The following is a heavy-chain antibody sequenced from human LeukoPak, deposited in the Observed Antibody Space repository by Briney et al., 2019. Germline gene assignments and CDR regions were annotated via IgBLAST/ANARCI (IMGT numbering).Heavy chain of an antibody. CDR2: ISYDGSNK. CDR3: ARDLYGDGGWFDP. D-gene: IGHD4-17*01. CDR1: GFTFSSYG. J-gene: IGHJ5*02. V-gene: IGHV3-30*19. Sequence: GGSLRLSCAASGFTFSSYGMHGVRQAPGKGLEWVAVISYDGSNKYYADSVKGRFTISRDNSKNTPYLQMNSLRAEDTAVYYCARDLYGDGGWFDPWGQGTLVTVSS.